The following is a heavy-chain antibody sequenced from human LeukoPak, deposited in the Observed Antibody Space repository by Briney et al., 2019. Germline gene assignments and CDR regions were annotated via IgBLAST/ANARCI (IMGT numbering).Heavy chain of an antibody. Sequence: PSETLSLTCTVSGGSISSGSYYWSWIRQPAGKGLEWIGRIYTSGSTNYNPSLKSRVTISVDTSKNQFSLKLSSVTAADTAVYYCARHVVAGGPGNYYYYMDVWGKGTTVTVSS. CDR2: IYTSGST. D-gene: IGHD6-19*01. CDR1: GGSISSGSYY. CDR3: ARHVVAGGPGNYYYYMDV. V-gene: IGHV4-61*02. J-gene: IGHJ6*03.